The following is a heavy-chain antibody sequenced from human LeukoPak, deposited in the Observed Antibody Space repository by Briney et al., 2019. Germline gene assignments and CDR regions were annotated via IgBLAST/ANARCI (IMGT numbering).Heavy chain of an antibody. CDR2: FDPEDGET. D-gene: IGHD4-23*01. CDR3: ATRGITVVNPDRTFDY. Sequence: ASVKVSCKVSGYTLTELSMHWVRQAPGKGLEWMGGFDPEDGETIYAQKFQGRVTMTEDTSTDTAYMELSSLRSEDTAVYYCATRGITVVNPDRTFDYWGQGTLVTVSS. J-gene: IGHJ4*02. V-gene: IGHV1-24*01. CDR1: GYTLTELS.